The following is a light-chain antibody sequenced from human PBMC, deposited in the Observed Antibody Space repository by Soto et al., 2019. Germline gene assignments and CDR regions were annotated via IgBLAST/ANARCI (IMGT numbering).Light chain of an antibody. CDR2: GAS. CDR1: QSVSSNY. V-gene: IGKV3-20*01. CDR3: QQYGSSPLT. J-gene: IGKJ4*01. Sequence: SPGEGAKLSCSTSQSVSSNYLAWYQQKPGQAPRLLIYGASSRATGIPDRFSGSGSGTDFTLTISRLEPEDFAVYYCQQYGSSPLTFGGGTKVDIK.